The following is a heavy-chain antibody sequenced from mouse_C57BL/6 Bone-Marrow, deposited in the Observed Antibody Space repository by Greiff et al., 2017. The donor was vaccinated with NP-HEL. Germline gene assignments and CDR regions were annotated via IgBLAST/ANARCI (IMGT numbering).Heavy chain of an antibody. Sequence: VQLQQSGAELVKPGASVKLSCTASGFNIKDYYMHWVKQRTEQGLEWIGRIDPEDGETKYAPKFQGKATIPADTSSNTAYLQLSSLTSEDTAVYYCAYYYGSSFWYFDVWGTGTTVTVSS. J-gene: IGHJ1*03. CDR2: IDPEDGET. V-gene: IGHV14-2*01. CDR3: AYYYGSSFWYFDV. D-gene: IGHD1-1*01. CDR1: GFNIKDYY.